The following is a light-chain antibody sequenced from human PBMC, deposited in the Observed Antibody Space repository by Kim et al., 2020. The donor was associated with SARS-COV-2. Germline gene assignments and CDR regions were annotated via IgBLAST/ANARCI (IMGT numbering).Light chain of an antibody. CDR3: NSYTDSATRV. CDR2: DVG. V-gene: IGLV2-14*03. J-gene: IGLJ1*01. Sequence: QSALTQPASVAGSPGQSITISCTGTSSDVGGYDYVSWFQQHPGKAPKLLIYDVGNRPSGVSDRFSGSKSGNTASLTISGLQAEDEADYYCNSYTDSATRVFGTATKVTVL. CDR1: SSDVGGYDY.